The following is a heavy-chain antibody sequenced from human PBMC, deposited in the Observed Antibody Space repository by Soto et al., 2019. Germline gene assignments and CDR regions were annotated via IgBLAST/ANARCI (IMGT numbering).Heavy chain of an antibody. V-gene: IGHV4-59*01. CDR2: IYYSGST. CDR3: ARGIPYSNWFDP. D-gene: IGHD2-21*01. J-gene: IGHJ5*02. CDR1: GCSISSYY. Sequence: SETLSLTCTVSGCSISSYYWSWIRQPPGKGLEWIGYIYYSGSTNYNPSLKSRVTISVDTSKNQFSLKLSSVTAADTAVYYCARGIPYSNWFDPWGQGTLVTVSS.